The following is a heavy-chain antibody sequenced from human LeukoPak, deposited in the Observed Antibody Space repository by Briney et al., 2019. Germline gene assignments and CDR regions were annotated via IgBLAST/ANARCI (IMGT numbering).Heavy chain of an antibody. CDR1: NYTFTNYG. D-gene: IGHD2-2*01. J-gene: IGHJ3*02. V-gene: IGHV1-18*01. Sequence: GASVKVSCKASNYTFTNYGISWVRQAPGQGLEWMGWISAYNGNTNYAQTLQGRVTMTRDTSTSTVYMELSSLRSEDTAVYYCARDIVVVPAAMYAFDIWGQGTMVTVSS. CDR3: ARDIVVVPAAMYAFDI. CDR2: ISAYNGNT.